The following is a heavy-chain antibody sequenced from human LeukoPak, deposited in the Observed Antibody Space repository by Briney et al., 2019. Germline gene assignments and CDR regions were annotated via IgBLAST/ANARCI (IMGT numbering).Heavy chain of an antibody. J-gene: IGHJ4*02. D-gene: IGHD3-10*01. V-gene: IGHV4-39*06. CDR1: GGSISSSAHF. Sequence: SETLSLTCTVSGGSISSSAHFWGWIRQPPGKGLEWIATVSSTGATYYNPSLESRVTVSVDTSKNQFALRLRSVTAADTAVYYCSKAGGPQWGQGTLVAVSS. CDR3: SKAGGPQ. CDR2: VSSTGAT.